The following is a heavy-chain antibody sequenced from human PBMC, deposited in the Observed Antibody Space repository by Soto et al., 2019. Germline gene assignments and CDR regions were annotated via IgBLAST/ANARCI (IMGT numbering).Heavy chain of an antibody. D-gene: IGHD3-3*01. CDR3: ARPGVAYDAFDI. CDR2: INSGNGDT. Sequence: AASVKVSCKASGYTLTMYAMHWVRQAPGQRLEWMGWINSGNGDTIYSQKFQGRVTLTRDTSASAAYMALSSLRSEDTAVYCCARPGVAYDAFDIWGQGTMATVSS. CDR1: GYTLTMYA. J-gene: IGHJ3*02. V-gene: IGHV1-3*04.